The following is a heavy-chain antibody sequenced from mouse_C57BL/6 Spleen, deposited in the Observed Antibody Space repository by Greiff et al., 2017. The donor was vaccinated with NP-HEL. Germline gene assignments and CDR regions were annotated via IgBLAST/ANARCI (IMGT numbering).Heavy chain of an antibody. J-gene: IGHJ2*01. D-gene: IGHD4-1*01. Sequence: VQLQQPGAELVRPGSSVKLSCKASGYTFTSYWMDWVKQRPGQGLEWIGNIYPSDSETHYNQKFKDKATLTVDKSSSTAYMQLSSLTSEDSAVYYCARGSLANWAYFDYWGQGTTLTVSS. CDR2: IYPSDSET. CDR1: GYTFTSYW. V-gene: IGHV1-61*01. CDR3: ARGSLANWAYFDY.